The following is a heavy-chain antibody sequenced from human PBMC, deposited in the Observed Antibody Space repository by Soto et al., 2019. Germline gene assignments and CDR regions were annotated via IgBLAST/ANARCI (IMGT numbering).Heavy chain of an antibody. V-gene: IGHV7-4-1*01. D-gene: IGHD6-19*01. J-gene: IGHJ6*02. CDR3: ARGALLGIAVAGHYYYYGMDV. CDR2: INTNTGNP. CDR1: GYTFTSYA. Sequence: ASVKVSCKASGYTFTSYAMNWVRQAPGQGLEWMGWINTNTGNPTYAQGFTGRFVFSLDTSVSTAYLQICSLKAEDTAVYYCARGALLGIAVAGHYYYYGMDVWGQ.